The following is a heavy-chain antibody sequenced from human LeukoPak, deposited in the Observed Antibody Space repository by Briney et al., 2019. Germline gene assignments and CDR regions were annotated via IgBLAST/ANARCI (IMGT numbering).Heavy chain of an antibody. D-gene: IGHD5-12*01. CDR1: RFTFNEYG. CDR3: AKGGGYGGYDTDAFDI. CDR2: ISYDGTNK. V-gene: IGHV3-30*18. J-gene: IGHJ3*02. Sequence: GGSLRLSCAASRFTFNEYGMHWVRQAPGKGLEWVAVISYDGTNKYYTDSVKGRFTISRDNSKNTLYLQMNSLRAEDTALYYCAKGGGYGGYDTDAFDIWGQGTMVTVSS.